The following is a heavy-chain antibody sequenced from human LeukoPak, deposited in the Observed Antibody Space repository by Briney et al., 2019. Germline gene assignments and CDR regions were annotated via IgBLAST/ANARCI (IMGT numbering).Heavy chain of an antibody. J-gene: IGHJ4*02. D-gene: IGHD3-10*01. CDR2: ISSSGSTR. Sequence: GGSLRLSCAASGFTFSSYEMNWVRQAPGKGLEWVSYISSSGSTRYYVDSVKGRFTISRDNAKNPLYLQMNSLRAEDTAVYYCARDTYGSGSYLDYWGQGTLVTVSS. V-gene: IGHV3-48*03. CDR1: GFTFSSYE. CDR3: ARDTYGSGSYLDY.